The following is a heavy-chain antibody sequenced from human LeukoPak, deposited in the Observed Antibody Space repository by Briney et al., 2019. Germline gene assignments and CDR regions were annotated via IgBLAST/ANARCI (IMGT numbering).Heavy chain of an antibody. CDR3: ARDSSGDSSGYYHAEYFQH. CDR1: GGSISSGGYY. CDR2: IYYSGST. D-gene: IGHD3-22*01. V-gene: IGHV4-31*03. J-gene: IGHJ1*01. Sequence: PQTLSLTCTVSGGSISSGGYYWSWIRQHPGKGLEWIGYIYYSGSTYYNPSLKSRVTISVDTSKNQFSLKLSSVTAADTAVYYCARDSSGDSSGYYHAEYFQHWGQGTLVTVSS.